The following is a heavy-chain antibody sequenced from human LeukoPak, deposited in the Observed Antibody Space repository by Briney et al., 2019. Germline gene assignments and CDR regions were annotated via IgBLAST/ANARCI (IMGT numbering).Heavy chain of an antibody. CDR3: ASNPHYYDILTGYYPGNWFDP. J-gene: IGHJ5*02. Sequence: GGSLRLSCAASGFTFSSYWMSWVRQAPGKGLEWVANIKQDGSEKYYVDSVKGRFTISRDNAKNSLYLQMNSLRAEDTAVYYCASNPHYYDILTGYYPGNWFDPWGQGTLVTVSS. CDR1: GFTFSSYW. D-gene: IGHD3-9*01. V-gene: IGHV3-7*01. CDR2: IKQDGSEK.